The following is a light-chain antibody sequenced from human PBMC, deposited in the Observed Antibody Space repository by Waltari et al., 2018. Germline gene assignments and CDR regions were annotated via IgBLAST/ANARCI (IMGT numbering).Light chain of an antibody. J-gene: IGKJ1*01. CDR3: QHYVSLPVT. CDR1: QSISKY. Sequence: EIVLTQSPGTLSLSSGERATLSCRTSQSISKYLAWYQQKPGQAPRLLIYPASSRATGIPDRFSGRGSATDFSLTISRLEPEDFAVYYCQHYVSLPVTFGQGTKVEIK. V-gene: IGKV3-20*01. CDR2: PAS.